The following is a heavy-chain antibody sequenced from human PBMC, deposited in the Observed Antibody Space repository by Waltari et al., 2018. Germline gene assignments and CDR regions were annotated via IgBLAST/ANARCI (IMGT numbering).Heavy chain of an antibody. CDR2: TWYDGNDE. Sequence: QVQLVESGGGAVQPGRSLRLACAASGFTFRSYAMHWVRQAPGKGLEWVAVTWYDGNDEYYAESVRGRFTISRDNSKSMLFLQMNSLRVEDTALYYCARGTIVQPPDYWGQGTLVTVSS. V-gene: IGHV3-33*01. J-gene: IGHJ4*02. CDR1: GFTFRSYA. CDR3: ARGTIVQPPDY. D-gene: IGHD1-26*01.